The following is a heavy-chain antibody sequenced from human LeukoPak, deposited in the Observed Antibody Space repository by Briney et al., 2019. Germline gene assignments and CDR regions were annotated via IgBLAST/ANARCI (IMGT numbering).Heavy chain of an antibody. CDR3: AKGPQLYSGYHPDY. Sequence: GGSLRLSCAASGFTFSSAALTWVRQAPGKGLEWVSTITGSDDKTYYADSVKGRFTISRDSSRNTVGLQMNSLRIEDTAIYYCAKGPQLYSGYHPDYWGQGALVTVSS. CDR2: ITGSDDKT. D-gene: IGHD5-12*01. V-gene: IGHV3-23*01. CDR1: GFTFSSAA. J-gene: IGHJ4*02.